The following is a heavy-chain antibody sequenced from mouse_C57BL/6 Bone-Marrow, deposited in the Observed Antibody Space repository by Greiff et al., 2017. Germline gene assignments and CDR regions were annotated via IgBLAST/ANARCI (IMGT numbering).Heavy chain of an antibody. V-gene: IGHV1-4*01. CDR1: GYTFTSYT. CDR3: ARWGSLYWYFDV. J-gene: IGHJ1*03. Sequence: VKLVESGAELARPGASVKMSCKASGYTFTSYTMHWVKQRPGQGLEWIGYINPSSGYTKYNQKFKDKATLTADKSSSTAYMQLSSLTSEDSAVYYCARWGSLYWYFDVWGTGTTVTVSS. D-gene: IGHD6-1*01. CDR2: INPSSGYT.